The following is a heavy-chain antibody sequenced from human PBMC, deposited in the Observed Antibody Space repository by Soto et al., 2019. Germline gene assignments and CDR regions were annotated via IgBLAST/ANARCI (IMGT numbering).Heavy chain of an antibody. CDR1: GGSISSYY. J-gene: IGHJ5*02. CDR3: AREPRILFADKYGSASGWYNWFDP. Sequence: SETLSLTCTVSGGSISSYYWSWIRQPAGKGLEWIGRIYTSGSTNYNPSLKSRVTMSVDTSKNQFSLQLSSVTAPDTALYYCAREPRILFADKYGSASGWYNWFDPRGQGSRVAASS. D-gene: IGHD3-10*01. V-gene: IGHV4-4*07. CDR2: IYTSGST.